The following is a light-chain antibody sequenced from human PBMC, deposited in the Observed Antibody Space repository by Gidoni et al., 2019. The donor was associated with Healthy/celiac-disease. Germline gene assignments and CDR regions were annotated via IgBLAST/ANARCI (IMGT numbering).Light chain of an antibody. Sequence: QSVLTQPHSVSGAPGQRVTISRTRRSSNTEASYDVHWYQQLPRTAPKPIIYGNSNRPSGVPDRFSGSKSGTSASLSITGLQAEDEADYYCQSYDSSLSGSIFGGGTKLTVL. CDR2: GNS. CDR3: QSYDSSLSGSI. J-gene: IGLJ2*01. V-gene: IGLV1-40*01. CDR1: SSNTEASYD.